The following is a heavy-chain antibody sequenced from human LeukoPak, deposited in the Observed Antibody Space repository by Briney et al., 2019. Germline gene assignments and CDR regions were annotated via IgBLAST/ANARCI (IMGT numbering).Heavy chain of an antibody. CDR2: INGDGSTT. CDR1: GLTFTSYA. D-gene: IGHD3-22*01. V-gene: IGHV3-74*01. Sequence: GGSLRLSCAASGLTFTSYAMSWVRQAPGKGLVWVSRINGDGSTTNYADSVKGRFTISRDNAKNMLYLQMNSLRVEDTAVYYCARIGYYDSMWGQGTLVTVSS. J-gene: IGHJ4*02. CDR3: ARIGYYDSM.